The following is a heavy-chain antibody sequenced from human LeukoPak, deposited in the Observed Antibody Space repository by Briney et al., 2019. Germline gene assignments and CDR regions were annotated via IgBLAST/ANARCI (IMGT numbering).Heavy chain of an antibody. CDR3: AKTPYYYGMDV. J-gene: IGHJ6*02. CDR2: ISGSGGST. CDR1: GFTFGTYA. Sequence: GGSLRLSCAASGFTFGTYAMSWVRQAPGKGLEWVSGISGSGGSTYYADSVKGRFTISRDNSKNTLYLQMYSLRAEDTAVYYCAKTPYYYGMDVWGQGTTVTVSS. V-gene: IGHV3-23*01.